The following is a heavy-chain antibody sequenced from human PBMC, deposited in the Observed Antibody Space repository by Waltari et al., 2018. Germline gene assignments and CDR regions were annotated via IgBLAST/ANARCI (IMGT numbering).Heavy chain of an antibody. CDR3: ARWVGYGDLYYFDY. D-gene: IGHD4-17*01. Sequence: QVQLQESGPGLVKPSETLSLTCAVSGYSISSGYYWGWIRQPPGTGLEWIGSIYHSGSTYYNPSLKSRVTISVDTSKNQFSLKLSSVTAADTAVYYCARWVGYGDLYYFDYWGQGTLVTVSS. CDR2: IYHSGST. J-gene: IGHJ4*02. V-gene: IGHV4-38-2*01. CDR1: GYSISSGYY.